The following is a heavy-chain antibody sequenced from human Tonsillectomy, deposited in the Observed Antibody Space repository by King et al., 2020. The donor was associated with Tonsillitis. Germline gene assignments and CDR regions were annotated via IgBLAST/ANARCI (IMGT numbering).Heavy chain of an antibody. V-gene: IGHV4-59*01. J-gene: IGHJ4*02. CDR3: ARGFEIAARPFDY. CDR2: FYYSGST. CDR1: RGSITSYC. D-gene: IGHD6-6*01. Sequence: VQLQESGPGLVKPSETLSLTCTVSRGSITSYCWNWFRQPPGKGLEWIGYFYYSGSTNYNPSPKSRVTISVDTSKNQFSLNLNSVTAADTAVYYCARGFEIAARPFDYWGQGTLVTVSS.